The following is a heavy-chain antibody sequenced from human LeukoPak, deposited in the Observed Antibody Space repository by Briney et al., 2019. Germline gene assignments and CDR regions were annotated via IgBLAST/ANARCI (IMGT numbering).Heavy chain of an antibody. D-gene: IGHD6-19*01. J-gene: IGHJ4*02. Sequence: GGSLRLSCETSGFTFSSYGMHWVRQAPGKGLEYVAAVSSNGGRTYYANSVKGRFSISRDNSRNTLYLQMGSLRAEDTAVYYCASLSGWYDDYWGQGTLVTVSS. CDR3: ASLSGWYDDY. V-gene: IGHV3-64*01. CDR1: GFTFSSYG. CDR2: VSSNGGRT.